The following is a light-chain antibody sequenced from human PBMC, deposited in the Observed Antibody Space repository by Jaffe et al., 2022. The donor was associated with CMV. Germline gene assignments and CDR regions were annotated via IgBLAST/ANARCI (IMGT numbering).Light chain of an antibody. Sequence: DIQMTQSPSSLSASVGDRITITCRTSQTISSYLNWYQEKLGTAPKLLIYAASSLQTGVPSRFSGSGSGTDFTLTISSLQPDDFASYYCQQSYSTPITFGQGTRLEIK. CDR1: QTISSY. CDR2: AAS. V-gene: IGKV1-39*01. J-gene: IGKJ5*01. CDR3: QQSYSTPIT.